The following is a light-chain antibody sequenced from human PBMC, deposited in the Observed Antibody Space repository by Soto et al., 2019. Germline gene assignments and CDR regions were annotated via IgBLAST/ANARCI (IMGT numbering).Light chain of an antibody. Sequence: DIQMTQSPSSLSASVGDRVTITCRASQGISNYLAWYQQKPGKGPKLQIYAASTLQSGVPSRFSGSGSETDFTLNISSLQPEDVATYYCQKYNSAPALTFGGGTKVEI. CDR1: QGISNY. V-gene: IGKV1-27*01. J-gene: IGKJ4*01. CDR2: AAS. CDR3: QKYNSAPALT.